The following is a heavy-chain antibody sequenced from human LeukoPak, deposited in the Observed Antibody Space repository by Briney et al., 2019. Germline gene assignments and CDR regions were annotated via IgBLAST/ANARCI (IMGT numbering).Heavy chain of an antibody. J-gene: IGHJ4*02. V-gene: IGHV3-11*04. CDR1: GFTFSDYY. D-gene: IGHD5-18*01. Sequence: GGSLRLSCAASGFTFSDYYMSWIRQAPGKGLEWVSYISSSGSTIYYADSVKGRFTISRDNAKNSLYLQMNSLRAEDTAVYYCARDLTRTDTAMVIGYFDYWGQGTLVTVSS. CDR2: ISSSGSTI. CDR3: ARDLTRTDTAMVIGYFDY.